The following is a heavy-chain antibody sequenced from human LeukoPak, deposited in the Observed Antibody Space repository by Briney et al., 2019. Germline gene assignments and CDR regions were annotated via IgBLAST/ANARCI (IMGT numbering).Heavy chain of an antibody. D-gene: IGHD1-26*01. CDR1: GGCISSYY. CDR3: ARGSYGGSYFNY. Sequence: PSETLSLTCTVSGGCISSYYWSWIRQPPGKGLEWIGYIYYSGSTNYNPSLKSRVTISVDTSKNQFSLKLSPVTAADTAVYYCARGSYGGSYFNYWGQGTLVTVSS. CDR2: IYYSGST. J-gene: IGHJ4*02. V-gene: IGHV4-59*01.